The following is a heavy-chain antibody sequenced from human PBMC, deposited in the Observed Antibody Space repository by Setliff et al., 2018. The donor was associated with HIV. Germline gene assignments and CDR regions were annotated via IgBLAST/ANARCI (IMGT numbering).Heavy chain of an antibody. CDR2: IYHSGIT. D-gene: IGHD3-10*01. CDR3: ARIAWKQGAVGSFCDY. J-gene: IGHJ4*02. Sequence: PSETLSLTCAVSGGSISSYYWSWIRQSPEKGLEWIGCIYHSGITSYNPSLKSRVTMSMDMSKNLFSLNLSSVTAADSAVYYCARIAWKQGAVGSFCDYWGQGGLVTVSS. CDR1: GGSISSYY. V-gene: IGHV4-59*01.